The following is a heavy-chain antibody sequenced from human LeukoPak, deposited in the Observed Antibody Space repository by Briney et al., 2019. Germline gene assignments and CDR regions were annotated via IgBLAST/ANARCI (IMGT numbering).Heavy chain of an antibody. D-gene: IGHD3-22*01. CDR1: GGTFSTYA. J-gene: IGHJ5*02. CDR2: IIPIFGTA. Sequence: SVKVSCKASGGTFSTYAISWVRQAPGQGLEWMGGIIPIFGTANYAQKLQGRVTITADESTSTAYMDLSSLRSEDTAVYYCARGGSYYYDSSGYYTRFDPWGQGTLVTVSS. V-gene: IGHV1-69*13. CDR3: ARGGSYYYDSSGYYTRFDP.